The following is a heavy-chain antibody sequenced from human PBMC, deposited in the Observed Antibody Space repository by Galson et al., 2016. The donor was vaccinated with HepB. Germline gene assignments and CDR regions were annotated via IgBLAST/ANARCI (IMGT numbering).Heavy chain of an antibody. J-gene: IGHJ4*02. Sequence: LRLSCAASGFIYSSYGLHWVRQAPGKALVWLAVIWNHGSKTEYADPERGRFAISRDTSKNTLYLQMDSLTAEDTAVYYCAREVVQDYRWGSDRYDGRAGLGRWGQGTLVTVSS. CDR1: GFIYSSYG. V-gene: IGHV3-33*01. CDR3: AREVVQDYRWGSDRYDGRAGLGR. CDR2: IWNHGSKT. D-gene: IGHD3-16*02.